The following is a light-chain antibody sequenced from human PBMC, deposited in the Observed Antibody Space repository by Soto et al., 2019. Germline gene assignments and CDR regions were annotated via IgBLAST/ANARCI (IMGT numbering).Light chain of an antibody. CDR1: SSNIGTNT. J-gene: IGLJ2*01. Sequence: QAVVTQPPSASGTPGQRVTISCSGSSSNIGTNTVNWYQQLPGTAPKLLIYNNNQRPSGVPDRFSGSMSGTSASLAISGLQSEDEADYYCAAWDDSLNGPVIFGGGTKLTVL. CDR2: NNN. V-gene: IGLV1-44*01. CDR3: AAWDDSLNGPVI.